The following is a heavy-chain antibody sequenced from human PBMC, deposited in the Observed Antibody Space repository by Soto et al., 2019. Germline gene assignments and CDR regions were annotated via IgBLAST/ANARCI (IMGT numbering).Heavy chain of an antibody. Sequence: SETLSLTCTVAGGSISSYYWSWIRQPPGKGLEWIGYIYYSGSTNYNPSLKSRVTISVDTSKNQFSLKLSSVTAADTAVYYCARFPRGYSYGHFDYWGQGTLVTVSS. J-gene: IGHJ4*02. CDR3: ARFPRGYSYGHFDY. CDR2: IYYSGST. V-gene: IGHV4-59*01. CDR1: GGSISSYY. D-gene: IGHD5-18*01.